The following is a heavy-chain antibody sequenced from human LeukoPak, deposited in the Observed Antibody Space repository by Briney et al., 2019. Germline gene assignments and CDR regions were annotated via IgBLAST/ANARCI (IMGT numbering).Heavy chain of an antibody. D-gene: IGHD3-10*01. CDR1: GGSISNYY. Sequence: SETLSLTCTVSGGSISNYYWSWIRQPPGKGLGWIGYIYYSGGATYTPSPESRVTIPVDTSKNQVSLKLSSVTAADTAVYYCARHWSGSGDYYPFDYWGQGTLVTVSS. V-gene: IGHV4-59*08. CDR2: IYYSGGA. J-gene: IGHJ4*02. CDR3: ARHWSGSGDYYPFDY.